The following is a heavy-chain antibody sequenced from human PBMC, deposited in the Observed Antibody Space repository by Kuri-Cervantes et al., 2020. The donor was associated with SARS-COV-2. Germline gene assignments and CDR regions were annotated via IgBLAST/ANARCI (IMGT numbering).Heavy chain of an antibody. V-gene: IGHV1-18*01. Sequence: ASVKVSCKVSGYTLTELSMHWVRQAPGKGLEWMGWISAYNGNTNYAQKLQGRVTMTTDTSTSTAYMELRSLRSDDTAVYYCARGDFLEWYLDYWGQGTLVTVSS. CDR2: ISAYNGNT. CDR3: ARGDFLEWYLDY. CDR1: GYTLTELS. J-gene: IGHJ4*02. D-gene: IGHD3-3*01.